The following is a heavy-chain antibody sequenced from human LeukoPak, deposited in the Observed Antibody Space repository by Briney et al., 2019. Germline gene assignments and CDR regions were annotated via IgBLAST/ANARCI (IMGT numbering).Heavy chain of an antibody. CDR1: GGSITNLNYY. J-gene: IGHJ3*02. CDR3: AGRGSNSGTFDI. Sequence: SETLSLTCTLSGGSITNLNYYWTWIRHPVGKRREWIGRIYTSGGTDYNPSRKARATLSVDKSKNQFSLNLASLAAADTSLYYCAGRGSNSGTFDIWGPGTFVTVSS. CDR2: IYTSGGT. D-gene: IGHD4-23*01. V-gene: IGHV4-61*02.